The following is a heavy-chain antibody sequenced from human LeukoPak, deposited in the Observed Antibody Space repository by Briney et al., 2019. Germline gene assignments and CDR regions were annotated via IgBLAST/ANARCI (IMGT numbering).Heavy chain of an antibody. V-gene: IGHV4-34*01. Sequence: SETLSLTCAVYGGSFSGYYRSWIRQPSGKGLEWIGEINHSGSTNYNPSLKSRVTISVDTSKNRFSLKLSSVTAADTAVYYCARAAIVVVTAIYYYYYGMDVWGQGTTVTVSS. J-gene: IGHJ6*02. CDR1: GGSFSGYY. CDR3: ARAAIVVVTAIYYYYYGMDV. D-gene: IGHD2-21*02. CDR2: INHSGST.